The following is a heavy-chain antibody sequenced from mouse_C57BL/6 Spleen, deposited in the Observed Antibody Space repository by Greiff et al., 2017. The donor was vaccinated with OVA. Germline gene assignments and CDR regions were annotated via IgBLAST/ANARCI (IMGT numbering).Heavy chain of an antibody. CDR1: GYTFTDYE. D-gene: IGHD2-5*01. CDR3: TRRGGYYSNPWFAY. J-gene: IGHJ3*01. CDR2: IDPETGGT. Sequence: VQLQQSGAELVRPGASVTLSCKASGYTFTDYEMHWVKQTPVHGLEWIGAIDPETGGTAYNQKFKGKAILTADKSSSTAYMELRSLTSEDSAVYYCTRRGGYYSNPWFAYWGQGTLVTVSA. V-gene: IGHV1-15*01.